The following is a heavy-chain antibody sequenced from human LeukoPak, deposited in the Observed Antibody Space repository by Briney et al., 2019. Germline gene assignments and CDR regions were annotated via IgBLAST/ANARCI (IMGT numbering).Heavy chain of an antibody. D-gene: IGHD5-24*01. V-gene: IGHV3-7*03. Sequence: GGSLRLSRAASGFMFSSNWMSWVRLAPGKGLEWVANIKEDGTETYYVDSVKGRFTISRDNAKNSLYLQMNSLRVEDTAVYYCAKEGRSLQTYWGQGTLVTVSS. CDR3: AKEGRSLQTY. CDR1: GFMFSSNW. CDR2: IKEDGTET. J-gene: IGHJ4*02.